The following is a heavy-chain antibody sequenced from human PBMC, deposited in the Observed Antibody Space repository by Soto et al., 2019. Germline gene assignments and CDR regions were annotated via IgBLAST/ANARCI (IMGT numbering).Heavy chain of an antibody. CDR1: GGSISGHY. D-gene: IGHD3-22*01. V-gene: IGHV4-59*11. J-gene: IGHJ4*02. CDR2: IFYSGGT. CDR3: ARRVRYSHGSGYVDY. Sequence: SETLCLTCTVSGGSISGHYWGWIRQPPGKAPEWIGQIFYSGGTNYNPSLKSRVTISVDTSKNQFSLNLSSVTAAETAVYYCARRVRYSHGSGYVDYWGQGALVTVSS.